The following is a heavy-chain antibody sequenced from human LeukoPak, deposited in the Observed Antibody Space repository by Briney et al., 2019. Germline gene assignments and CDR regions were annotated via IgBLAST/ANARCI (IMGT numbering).Heavy chain of an antibody. V-gene: IGHV3-7*04. CDR2: IKQDGSEK. Sequence: PGGSLRLSCAVSGFTFSNYWMSWVRQAPGKGLEWVANIKQDGSEKYYVDSVKGRFTISRDNAKNSLDLQMNSLRAEDTAVYYCWRNVAAFGYWGQGTLVTVSS. CDR3: WRNVAAFGY. CDR1: GFTFSNYW. D-gene: IGHD2-15*01. J-gene: IGHJ4*02.